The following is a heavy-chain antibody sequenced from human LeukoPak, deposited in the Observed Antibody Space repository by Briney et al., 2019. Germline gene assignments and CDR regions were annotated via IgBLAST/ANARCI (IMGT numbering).Heavy chain of an antibody. Sequence: GGSLRLSCAASGFTFDDYAMHWVRQAPGKGLEWVSGISWNSGSIGYADSVKGRFTISRDNVKNSLYLQMNSLRAEDTALYYCAKDRFPYDFWSGYFDYWGQGTLVTVSS. CDR3: AKDRFPYDFWSGYFDY. CDR2: ISWNSGSI. D-gene: IGHD3-3*01. CDR1: GFTFDDYA. J-gene: IGHJ4*02. V-gene: IGHV3-9*01.